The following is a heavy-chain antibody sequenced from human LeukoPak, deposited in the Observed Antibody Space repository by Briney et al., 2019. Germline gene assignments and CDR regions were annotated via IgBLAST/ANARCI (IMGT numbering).Heavy chain of an antibody. D-gene: IGHD3-22*01. Sequence: GGSLRLSCAASGFTFSYSYMSWIRQAPGKRLEWVSYISRSGSTIYYADSVKGRFTISRDNAKNSLYLQMNSLRAEDTAVYYCARDGGYSSDSSVDHWGQGTQVSVSS. CDR2: ISRSGSTI. V-gene: IGHV3-11*01. CDR1: GFTFSYSY. CDR3: ARDGGYSSDSSVDH. J-gene: IGHJ4*02.